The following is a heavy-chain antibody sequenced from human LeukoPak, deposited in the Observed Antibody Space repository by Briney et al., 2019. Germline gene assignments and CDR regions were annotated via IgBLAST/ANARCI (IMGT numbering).Heavy chain of an antibody. CDR1: GFTFSSYA. Sequence: GGSLRLSCAASGFTFSSYAMSWVRQAPGKGLEWVSAISGSGGSTYYADSVKGRFTISRDNSKNTLYLQMNSLRAEDTAAYYCAKARVATPTFDYWGQGTLVTVSS. CDR2: ISGSGGST. D-gene: IGHD5-12*01. V-gene: IGHV3-23*01. J-gene: IGHJ4*02. CDR3: AKARVATPTFDY.